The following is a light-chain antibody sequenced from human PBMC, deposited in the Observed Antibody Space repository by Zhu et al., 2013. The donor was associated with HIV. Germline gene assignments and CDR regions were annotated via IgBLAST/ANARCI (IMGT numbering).Light chain of an antibody. CDR1: QGINSA. CDR3: QQHKTSSRT. CDR2: DVS. J-gene: IGKJ1*01. Sequence: AIQLTQSPSSLSASVGDRVAITCRASQGINSALAWYQQKVGKPPNLLIYDVSDLESGVPSRFSGSGSGTEFTLTISSLQPDDFATYYCQQHKTSSRTFGQGTEGGSQT. V-gene: IGKV1-13*02.